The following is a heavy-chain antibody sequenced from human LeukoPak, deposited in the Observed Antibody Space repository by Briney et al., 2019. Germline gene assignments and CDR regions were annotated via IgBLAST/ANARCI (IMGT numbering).Heavy chain of an antibody. D-gene: IGHD5-24*01. CDR1: GFTFSTYA. CDR3: AKRVYVGGGYNFDY. V-gene: IGHV3-23*01. Sequence: GGSLRLSCAASGFTFSTYAMSWVRQAPGKGLEWVSGISGGGGTTYYADSVKGRFTISRDNSKNTMYFQMNSLRAEDTAVYYCAKRVYVGGGYNFDYWGQGTLVTVSS. CDR2: ISGGGGTT. J-gene: IGHJ4*02.